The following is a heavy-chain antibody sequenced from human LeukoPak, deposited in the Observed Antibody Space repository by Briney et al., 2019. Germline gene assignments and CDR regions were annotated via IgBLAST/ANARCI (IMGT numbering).Heavy chain of an antibody. CDR1: GGSISSGSYY. J-gene: IGHJ5*02. Sequence: SQTLSLTCTVSGGSISSGSYYWSWIRQPAGKGLGWIGRIYTSGSTNYNPSLKSRVTISVDTSKNQFSLKLSSVTAADTAVYYCARVWPNWFDPWGQGTLVTVSS. CDR2: IYTSGST. D-gene: IGHD3-16*01. CDR3: ARVWPNWFDP. V-gene: IGHV4-61*02.